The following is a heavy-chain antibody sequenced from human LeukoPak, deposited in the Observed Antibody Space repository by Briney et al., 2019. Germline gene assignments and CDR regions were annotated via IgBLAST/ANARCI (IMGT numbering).Heavy chain of an antibody. V-gene: IGHV3-23*01. D-gene: IGHD3-22*01. CDR3: ARDPAYYYDSSGYWFDY. CDR2: ISHTSEYT. CDR1: GFTFSSYT. Sequence: GGSLRLSCAASGFTFSSYTMSWVRQAPGKGLEWVSAISHTSEYTYHADSVKGRFTISRDNSKNTLYLQMNSLRAEDTAMYYCARDPAYYYDSSGYWFDYWGQGTLVTVSS. J-gene: IGHJ4*02.